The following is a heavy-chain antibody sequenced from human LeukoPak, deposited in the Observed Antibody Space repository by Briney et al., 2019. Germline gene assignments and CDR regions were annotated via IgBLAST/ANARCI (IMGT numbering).Heavy chain of an antibody. V-gene: IGHV3-30*18. CDR1: GFTFRSYG. D-gene: IGHD2-15*01. CDR3: AKVPGDIVVVVAATLPNYYGMDV. Sequence: PGGSLRLSCAASGFTFRSYGMHWVRQAPGKGLEWVAVISYDGSNKYYADSVKGRFTFSRDNSKNTLYLQMNSLRAEDTAVYYCAKVPGDIVVVVAATLPNYYGMDVWGQGTTVTVSS. J-gene: IGHJ6*02. CDR2: ISYDGSNK.